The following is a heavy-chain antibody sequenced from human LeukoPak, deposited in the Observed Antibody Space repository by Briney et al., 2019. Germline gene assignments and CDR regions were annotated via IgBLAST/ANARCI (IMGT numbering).Heavy chain of an antibody. V-gene: IGHV3-21*01. Sequence: GGSLRLSCAASGFTFSSYSMNWVRQAPAKGLEWVSSISSSSSYIYYADSVKGRFTISRDNAKNSLYLQMNSLRAEDTAVYYCARDRHDYGALPLDYWGQGTLVTVSS. D-gene: IGHD4-17*01. CDR3: ARDRHDYGALPLDY. CDR2: ISSSSSYI. CDR1: GFTFSSYS. J-gene: IGHJ4*02.